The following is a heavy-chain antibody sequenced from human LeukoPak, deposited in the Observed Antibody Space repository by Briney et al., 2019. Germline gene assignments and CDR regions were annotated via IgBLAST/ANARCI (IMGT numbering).Heavy chain of an antibody. J-gene: IGHJ3*02. V-gene: IGHV1-3*01. D-gene: IGHD2-15*01. CDR3: ARRRDIVDDAFDI. CDR2: INAGNGNT. CDR1: GYTFTSYA. Sequence: GASVKVSCKASGYTFTSYAMHWVRQAPGQRLEWMGWINAGNGNTKYSQKFQGRVTITRDTSASTAYMELSSLRSEDTAVYYCARRRDIVDDAFDIWGQGTKVTVSS.